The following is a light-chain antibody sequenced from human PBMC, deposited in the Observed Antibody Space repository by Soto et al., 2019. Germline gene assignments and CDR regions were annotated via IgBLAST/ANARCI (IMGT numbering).Light chain of an antibody. CDR3: QQRSNWPRT. Sequence: EIVLTQSQATLSLSPGEKATLSCRASQSVNSYLAWYQQKPGQAPRLLIYDASNRATGIPARFSGSGSGTDFTLTISSLEPEDFAVYYCQQRSNWPRTFGQGTKLEIK. J-gene: IGKJ2*01. CDR2: DAS. CDR1: QSVNSY. V-gene: IGKV3-11*01.